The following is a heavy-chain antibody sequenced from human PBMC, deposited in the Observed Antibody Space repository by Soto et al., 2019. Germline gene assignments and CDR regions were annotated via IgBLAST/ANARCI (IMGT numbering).Heavy chain of an antibody. CDR1: GFTFSSYG. CDR2: ISGSGGST. Sequence: GGSLRLSCAASGFTFSSYGMSWVRQAPGKGLEWVSIISGSGGSTNYADSVKGRFTISRDNSKNTLYLQMNSLRAEDTVVYYCAKDYYYDSSGYPYFDYWGQGTLVTVSS. V-gene: IGHV3-23*01. D-gene: IGHD3-22*01. J-gene: IGHJ4*02. CDR3: AKDYYYDSSGYPYFDY.